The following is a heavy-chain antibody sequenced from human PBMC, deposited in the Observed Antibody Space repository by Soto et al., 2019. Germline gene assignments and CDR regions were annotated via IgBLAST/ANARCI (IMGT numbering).Heavy chain of an antibody. J-gene: IGHJ6*02. V-gene: IGHV3-49*03. Sequence: GGSLRLSCTWSGFTFGDYAISWSRQAPGKGLEWVGVIRSKAYGETTDYAASVKGRFTILRDNSKSIAYLQLNSLQSDDTGVYYCTRYTYTSRYSYFGMDVWGHGTTVT. CDR1: GFTFGDYA. CDR3: TRYTYTSRYSYFGMDV. CDR2: IRSKAYGETT. D-gene: IGHD2-2*01.